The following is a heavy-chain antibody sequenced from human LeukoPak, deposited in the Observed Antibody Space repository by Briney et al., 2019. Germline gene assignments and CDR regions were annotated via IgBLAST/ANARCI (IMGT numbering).Heavy chain of an antibody. CDR3: CGGYSYGYNRPADY. Sequence: KAGGSLRLSCAASGFTFSSYSMNWVRQAPGKGLEWVSSISSSSSYIYYADSVKGRFTISRDNAKNSLYLQMNSLRAEDTAVYYCCGGYSYGYNRPADYWGQGTLVTVSS. CDR1: GFTFSSYS. V-gene: IGHV3-21*01. J-gene: IGHJ4*02. CDR2: ISSSSSYI. D-gene: IGHD5-18*01.